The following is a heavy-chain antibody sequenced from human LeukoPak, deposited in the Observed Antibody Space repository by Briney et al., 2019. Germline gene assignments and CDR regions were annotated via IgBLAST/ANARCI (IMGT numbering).Heavy chain of an antibody. CDR3: SRGGWITGTTYMDV. D-gene: IGHD1-7*01. J-gene: IGHJ6*03. CDR1: GGSISSYY. CDR2: IYYSGST. V-gene: IGHV4-59*01. Sequence: SETLSLTCTVSGGSISSYYWSWIRQPPGKGLGWIGYIYYSGSTNYNPSLKSRVTISVDTSKNQFSLKLSSVTAADTAVYYCSRGGWITGTTYMDVWGKGTTVTVSS.